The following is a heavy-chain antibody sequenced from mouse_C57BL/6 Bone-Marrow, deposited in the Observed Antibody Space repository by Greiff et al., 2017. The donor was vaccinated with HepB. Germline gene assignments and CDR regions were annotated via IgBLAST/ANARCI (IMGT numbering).Heavy chain of an antibody. Sequence: VQLQQSGAELVKPGASVKLSCKASGYTFTEYTIHWVKQRSGQGLEWIGWFYPGSGSIKYNEKFKDKATLTADKSSSIVYMELSRLTSEDSAVYFCARHEERDSSGYPWFAFWGQGTGVTVSA. CDR2: FYPGSGSI. CDR1: GYTFTEYT. D-gene: IGHD3-2*02. V-gene: IGHV1-62-2*01. CDR3: ARHEERDSSGYPWFAF. J-gene: IGHJ3*01.